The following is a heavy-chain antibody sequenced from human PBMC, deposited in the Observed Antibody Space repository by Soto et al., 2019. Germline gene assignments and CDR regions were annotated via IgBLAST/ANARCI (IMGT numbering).Heavy chain of an antibody. CDR2: ISYDGSNK. CDR3: AKGSSLELPDWFDP. V-gene: IGHV3-30*18. J-gene: IGHJ5*02. CDR1: GFTFSSYG. Sequence: PGGSLRLSCAASGFTFSSYGMHWVRQAPGKGLEWVAVISYDGSNKYYADSVKGRFTISRDNSKNTLYLQTNSLRAEDTAVYYCAKGSSLELPDWFDPWGQGTLVTVSS. D-gene: IGHD1-7*01.